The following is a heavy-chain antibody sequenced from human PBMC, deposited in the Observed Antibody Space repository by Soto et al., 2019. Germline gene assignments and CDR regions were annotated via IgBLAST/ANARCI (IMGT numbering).Heavy chain of an antibody. V-gene: IGHV4-34*01. J-gene: IGHJ4*02. CDR3: GPRGAVADPRGY. D-gene: IGHD6-19*01. CDR1: GGSFSAFY. CDR2: INHSGST. Sequence: QVQLQQWGAGLLKPSETLSLTCAVYGGSFSAFYWTWIRQPPGKGLEWIGEINHSGSTNYNPSLKSRVAISVDTSENQFSLNLTSVTAADTAVYYCGPRGAVADPRGYWGQGTLVTVSS.